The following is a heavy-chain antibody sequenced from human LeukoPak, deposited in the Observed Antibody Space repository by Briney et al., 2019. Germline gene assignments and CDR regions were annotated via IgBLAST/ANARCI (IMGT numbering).Heavy chain of an antibody. Sequence: GGSLRLSCAASAFTFSNYAMSWVRQAPGKRLEWVSTFSGGLDNTYHADYVKGRFTISRDNSKNTLFLQMNTLRAEDTAVYYCATYSSGWYFFDYWGQGTLVTVSS. V-gene: IGHV3-23*01. CDR1: AFTFSNYA. J-gene: IGHJ4*02. CDR2: FSGGLDNT. D-gene: IGHD6-19*01. CDR3: ATYSSGWYFFDY.